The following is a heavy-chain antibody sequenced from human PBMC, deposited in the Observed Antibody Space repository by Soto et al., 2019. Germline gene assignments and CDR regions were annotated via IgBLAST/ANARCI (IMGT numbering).Heavy chain of an antibody. V-gene: IGHV1-2*02. J-gene: IGHJ4*01. CDR1: GYTFSDYY. Sequence: ASVKVSCKASGYTFSDYYTHWVRQAPGQGLEWMGWINPNSGGTEYAPKFQGRVTMTTDTSISTAYMDLTSLRSDDTAIYYCARGPRTQLWFPFAHWGHGSLVTCSS. CDR3: ARGPRTQLWFPFAH. D-gene: IGHD5-18*01. CDR2: INPNSGGT.